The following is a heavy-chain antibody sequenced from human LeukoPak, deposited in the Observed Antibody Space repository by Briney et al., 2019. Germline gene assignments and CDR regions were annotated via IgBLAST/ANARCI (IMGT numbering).Heavy chain of an antibody. CDR1: GFTFSSYG. D-gene: IGHD5-18*01. CDR3: AKEMIRLWVAIPRYFDY. CDR2: ISYDGSNK. V-gene: IGHV3-30*18. Sequence: GGSLRLSCAASGFTFSSYGMHWVRQAPGKGLEWVAVISYDGSNKYYADSVKGRFTISRDNSKNTLYLQMNSLRAEDTAVYYCAKEMIRLWVAIPRYFDYWGQGTLVTVSS. J-gene: IGHJ4*02.